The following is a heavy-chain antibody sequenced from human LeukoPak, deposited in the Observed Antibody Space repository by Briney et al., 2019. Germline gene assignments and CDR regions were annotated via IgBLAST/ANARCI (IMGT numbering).Heavy chain of an antibody. CDR2: ISSSSSYM. Sequence: GGSLRLSCAASGFTVSSNYMSWVRQAPGKGLEWVSSISSSSSYMYYADSVKGRFTISRDNAENSLYLQMNSLRAEDTAVYYCAREHHSWYYFDNWGQGTLVTVSS. V-gene: IGHV3-21*01. CDR1: GFTVSSNY. J-gene: IGHJ4*02. CDR3: AREHHSWYYFDN. D-gene: IGHD6-13*01.